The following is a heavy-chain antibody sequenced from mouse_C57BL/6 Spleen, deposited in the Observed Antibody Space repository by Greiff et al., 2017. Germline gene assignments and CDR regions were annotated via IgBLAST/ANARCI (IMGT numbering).Heavy chain of an antibody. D-gene: IGHD2-1*01. V-gene: IGHV1-26*01. CDR2: INPNNGGT. Sequence: EVQLQQSGPELVKPGASVKISCKASGYTFTDYYMNWVKQSNGKSLEWIGDINPNNGGTSYNQKFKGKATLTVDKSSSTAYMERRSLTSEDSAVYYWARLDGNYAAWFAYWGQGTLVTVSA. CDR3: ARLDGNYAAWFAY. J-gene: IGHJ3*01. CDR1: GYTFTDYY.